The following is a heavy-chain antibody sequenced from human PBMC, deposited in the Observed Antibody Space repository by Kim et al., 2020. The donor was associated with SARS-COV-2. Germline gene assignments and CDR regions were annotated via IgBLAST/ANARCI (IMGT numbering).Heavy chain of an antibody. Sequence: YSAGSVKGQLTNSRDNSKNMVFLQMNSLRADDTAVYYCAKDRLREGDDFDGWGQGTLVTVSS. D-gene: IGHD5-12*01. CDR3: AKDRLREGDDFDG. V-gene: IGHV3-NL1*01. J-gene: IGHJ4*02.